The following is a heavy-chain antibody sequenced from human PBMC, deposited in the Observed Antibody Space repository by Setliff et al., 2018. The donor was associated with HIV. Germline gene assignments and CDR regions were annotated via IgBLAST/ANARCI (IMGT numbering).Heavy chain of an antibody. J-gene: IGHJ4*02. Sequence: SETLSLTCTVSGDSISSYYWSWIRQPPGKGLEWIGYIYYSGSTNYNPSLKSRVTISVDTSRNQLSLKLSSVTAADTAVYYCARQVGNKVLFDSWGQGTLVTVSS. CDR1: GDSISSYY. CDR2: IYYSGST. D-gene: IGHD7-27*01. V-gene: IGHV4-59*01. CDR3: ARQVGNKVLFDS.